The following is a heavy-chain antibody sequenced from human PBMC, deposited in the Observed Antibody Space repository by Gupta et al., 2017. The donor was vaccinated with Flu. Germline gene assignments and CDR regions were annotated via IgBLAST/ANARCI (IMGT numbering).Heavy chain of an antibody. CDR3: ARQSESSGWSHNFDY. J-gene: IGHJ4*02. CDR2: IDPSDSYT. V-gene: IGHV5-10-1*01. CDR1: GYSFTSYW. Sequence: EVQLVQSGAEVKKPGESLRISCKGSGYSFTSYWISWVRQRPGKGLEWMGRIDPSDSYTNYSPSFQGHVTISADKSISTAYLQWSSLKASDTAMYYCARQSESSGWSHNFDYWGQGTLVTVSS. D-gene: IGHD6-19*01.